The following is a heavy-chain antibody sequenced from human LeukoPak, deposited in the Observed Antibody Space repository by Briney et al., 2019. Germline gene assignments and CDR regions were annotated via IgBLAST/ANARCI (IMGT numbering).Heavy chain of an antibody. D-gene: IGHD2-21*01. CDR1: GFTFSSYW. Sequence: GGSLRLSCAASGFTFSSYWMSWVRQAPGKGLEWVANINQDGSEKYYVDSVKGRFTISRDNARNSLYLQMNSLRAEDTAVYYCARDSPLYCGGDCPHDYWGQGTLVTVSS. CDR2: INQDGSEK. CDR3: ARDSPLYCGGDCPHDY. J-gene: IGHJ4*02. V-gene: IGHV3-7*01.